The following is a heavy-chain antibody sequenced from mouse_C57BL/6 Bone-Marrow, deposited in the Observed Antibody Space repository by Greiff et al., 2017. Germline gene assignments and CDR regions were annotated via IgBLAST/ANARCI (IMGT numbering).Heavy chain of an antibody. Sequence: VQLQQSGAELVRPGASVKLSCKASGYTFTDYYINWVKQRPGQGLEWIARIYPGSGHTYYNEKFKGKATLTAEKSSSTAYMQLSSLTSEDAADYFCARLFFDYWGQGTTLTVSS. CDR1: GYTFTDYY. CDR3: ARLFFDY. CDR2: IYPGSGHT. V-gene: IGHV1-76*01. J-gene: IGHJ2*01.